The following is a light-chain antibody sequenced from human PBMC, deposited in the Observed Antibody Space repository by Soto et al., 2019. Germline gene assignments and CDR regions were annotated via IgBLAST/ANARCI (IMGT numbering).Light chain of an antibody. V-gene: IGKV3-11*01. J-gene: IGKJ4*01. CDR1: QDISDF. Sequence: EVVLTQSPATLSLSPGERATLSCRASQDISDFLAWYQQKHGQAPRLLIYYASNRATGIPARFSGSGSGTDFTLTISSLEPEDVAVYYCHQRSNWPPFTFGGGTKVEI. CDR3: HQRSNWPPFT. CDR2: YAS.